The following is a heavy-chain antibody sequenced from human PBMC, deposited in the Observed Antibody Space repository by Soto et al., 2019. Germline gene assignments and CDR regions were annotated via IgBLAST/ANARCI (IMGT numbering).Heavy chain of an antibody. CDR2: IIPILGIA. V-gene: IGHV1-69*02. D-gene: IGHD4-17*01. CDR3: ARHYGDYNGGY. CDR1: GGTFSSYT. Sequence: QVQLVQSGAEVKKPGSSVKVSCKASGGTFSSYTISWVRQAPGQGLEWMGRIIPILGIANYAQKFQGRVTITADKSTSTAYMELSSPRSEDTAVYYCARHYGDYNGGYWGQGTLVTVSS. J-gene: IGHJ4*02.